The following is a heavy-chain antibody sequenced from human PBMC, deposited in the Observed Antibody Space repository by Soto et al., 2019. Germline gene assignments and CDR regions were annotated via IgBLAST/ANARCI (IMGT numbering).Heavy chain of an antibody. J-gene: IGHJ5*01. V-gene: IGHV4-59*01. D-gene: IGHD3-10*02. CDR3: ASMIGDPVLSFDS. Sequence: QVQLQESGPGLVKPSETLSLTCTVSGGSISSYYWSWIRQPPGKGLEWIGFIFYSGSTSYNPSLKSRVTISMDTSEYQFSLKLISVTAADTAVYYCASMIGDPVLSFDSWGQGTLVAVSS. CDR2: IFYSGST. CDR1: GGSISSYY.